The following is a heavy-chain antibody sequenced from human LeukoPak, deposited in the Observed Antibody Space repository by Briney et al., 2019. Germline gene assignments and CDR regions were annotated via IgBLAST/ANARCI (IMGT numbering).Heavy chain of an antibody. J-gene: IGHJ4*02. CDR2: IKSKTDGGTT. CDR3: TTGPYYYDSSEPFDY. D-gene: IGHD3-22*01. CDR1: GFTFSNAW. Sequence: GGSLRLSCAASGFTFSNAWMSWVRQAPGKGLEWVGRIKSKTDGGTTDYAAPVKGRFTISRDDSKNTLYLQMNSLKTEDTAVYYCTTGPYYYDSSEPFDYWGQGTLVTVS. V-gene: IGHV3-15*01.